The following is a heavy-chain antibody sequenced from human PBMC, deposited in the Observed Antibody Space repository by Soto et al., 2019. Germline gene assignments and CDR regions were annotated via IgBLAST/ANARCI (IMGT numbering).Heavy chain of an antibody. CDR3: ARVILGNSYSWFHX. CDR1: GFTFSNYS. Sequence: GGSLRLSFAASGFTFSNYSMNWVRQAPGKGLEWISCISSSSSTIYYADSVKVRFTISMDNAKNSLYLQMNSLSDEDTAVYYCARVILGNSYSWFHXWGQATLVTVSX. D-gene: IGHD1-26*01. J-gene: IGHJ5*02. V-gene: IGHV3-48*02. CDR2: ISSSSSTI.